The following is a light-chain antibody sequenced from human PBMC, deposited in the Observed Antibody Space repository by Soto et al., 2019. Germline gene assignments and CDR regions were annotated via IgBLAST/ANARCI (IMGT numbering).Light chain of an antibody. Sequence: DIVMTQSPDSLAVSLGERATINCKSSQSLLHLAWYQQKPGQPPKLLIYWASTRESGVPARFSGSASGTDFTLTNSSLRAEDVAVYYCQQYYTTPVTFGQGTKVELK. J-gene: IGKJ1*01. CDR3: QQYYTTPVT. V-gene: IGKV4-1*01. CDR1: QSLLH. CDR2: WAS.